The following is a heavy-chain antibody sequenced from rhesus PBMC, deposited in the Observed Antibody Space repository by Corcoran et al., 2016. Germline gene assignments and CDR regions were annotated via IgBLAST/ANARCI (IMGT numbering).Heavy chain of an antibody. V-gene: IGHV4-173*01. CDR1: GGSISSHY. D-gene: IGHD3-3*01. Sequence: QVQLQQWGEGLVKPSETLSLTCAVYGGSISSHYWSWIRQPPGKGLEWIGRISGSGGSTDYNPSLKSRVTISTDTSKDQFSLKLSSVTAADTAVYYCAREGTYNFWTGYPFDYWGQGVLVTVSS. CDR3: AREGTYNFWTGYPFDY. CDR2: ISGSGGST. J-gene: IGHJ4*01.